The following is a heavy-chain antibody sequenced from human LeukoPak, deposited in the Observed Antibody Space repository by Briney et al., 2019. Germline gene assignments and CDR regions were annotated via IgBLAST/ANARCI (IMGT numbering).Heavy chain of an antibody. CDR3: AKDLGQIYDFWSGYYSDY. Sequence: GGSLRLSCAAPGFTFSSYAMSWVRQAPGKGLEWVSAISGSGGSTYYADSVKCRFTISRDNSKNTLYLQMNSLRAEDTAVYYCAKDLGQIYDFWSGYYSDYWGQGTLVTVSS. D-gene: IGHD3-3*01. V-gene: IGHV3-23*01. J-gene: IGHJ4*02. CDR1: GFTFSSYA. CDR2: ISGSGGST.